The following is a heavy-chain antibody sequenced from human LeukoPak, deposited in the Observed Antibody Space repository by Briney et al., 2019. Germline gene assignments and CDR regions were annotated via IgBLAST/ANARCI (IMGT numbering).Heavy chain of an antibody. CDR2: ISGSGGST. V-gene: IGHV3-23*01. Sequence: GGSLRLSCAASGFSFSSYAMSWVRQAPGKGLEWVSAISGSGGSTYYADSVKGRFTISRDNSKNTLYLQVNSLRAEDTAVYYCAKVSLAPITMVWGVLVGYFDYWGQGTLVTVSS. CDR3: AKVSLAPITMVWGVLVGYFDY. CDR1: GFSFSSYA. D-gene: IGHD3-10*01. J-gene: IGHJ4*02.